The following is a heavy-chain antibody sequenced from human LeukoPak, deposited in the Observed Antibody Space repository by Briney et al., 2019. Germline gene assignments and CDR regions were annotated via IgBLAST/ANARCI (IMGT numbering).Heavy chain of an antibody. Sequence: SETLSLTCTVSGGSISSYYWSWIRQPAGKGLEWIGRIYTSGSTNYNPSLKSRVTMSVDTSKNQFSLKLISVTAADTAVYYCARDRDYSNTFDYWGQGTLVTVSS. J-gene: IGHJ4*02. CDR2: IYTSGST. D-gene: IGHD4-11*01. V-gene: IGHV4-4*07. CDR3: ARDRDYSNTFDY. CDR1: GGSISSYY.